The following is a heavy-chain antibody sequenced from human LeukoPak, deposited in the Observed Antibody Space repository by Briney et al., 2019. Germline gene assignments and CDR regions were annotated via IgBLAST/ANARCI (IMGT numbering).Heavy chain of an antibody. J-gene: IGHJ4*02. CDR3: ARAGLYNWNYEGTAYFDY. D-gene: IGHD1-7*01. CDR1: GFTFSSYW. Sequence: GALRLSCAASGFTFSSYWMSWVRQAPGKGLEWVSGINWNGGSTGYADSVKGRFTISRDNAKNSLYLQMNSLRAEDTALYYCARAGLYNWNYEGTAYFDYWGQGTLVTVSS. V-gene: IGHV3-20*04. CDR2: INWNGGST.